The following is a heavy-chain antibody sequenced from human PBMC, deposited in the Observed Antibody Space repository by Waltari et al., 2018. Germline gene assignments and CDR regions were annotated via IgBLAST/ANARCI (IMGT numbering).Heavy chain of an antibody. CDR3: ARLNSRGYYFDY. J-gene: IGHJ4*02. CDR2: IYHSGST. Sequence: QVQLQESGPGLVKPSETLSLTCAVSGYSISSGYYWGWIRQPPGKGLEWIGSIYHSGSTYYNPSLKSRVTRSVDTSKNQVSLKLSSVTAADTAVYYCARLNSRGYYFDYWGQGTLVTVSS. D-gene: IGHD6-13*01. CDR1: GYSISSGYY. V-gene: IGHV4-38-2*01.